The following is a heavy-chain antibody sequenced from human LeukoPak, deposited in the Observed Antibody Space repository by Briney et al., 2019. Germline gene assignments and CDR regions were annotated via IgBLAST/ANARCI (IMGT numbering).Heavy chain of an antibody. J-gene: IGHJ6*03. CDR3: VRDPSYGSSWYYYMDV. CDR2: ISSSSFKI. D-gene: IGHD6-13*01. Sequence: GGSLRLSCAASEFTFVRYAMNWVRQAPGKGLEWVSYISSSSFKIGYADSVRGRFTISRDNSKNSLYLQMDSLRVEDTAVYYCVRDPSYGSSWYYYMDVWGKGTTVTVSS. V-gene: IGHV3-48*04. CDR1: EFTFVRYA.